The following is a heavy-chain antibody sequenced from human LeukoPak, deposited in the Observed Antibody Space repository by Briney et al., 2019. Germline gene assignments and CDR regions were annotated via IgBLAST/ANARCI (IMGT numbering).Heavy chain of an antibody. Sequence: GGSLRLSCAASGFTFSDHYMDWVRQAPGKGLEWVGRTRNKANSYTTEYAASVKGRFTISRDDSKNSLYLQMNSLKTEDTAVYYCAIFLLGTTNGHYWGRGTLVTVSS. CDR2: TRNKANSYTT. V-gene: IGHV3-72*01. J-gene: IGHJ4*02. CDR3: AIFLLGTTNGHY. CDR1: GFTFSDHY. D-gene: IGHD1-1*01.